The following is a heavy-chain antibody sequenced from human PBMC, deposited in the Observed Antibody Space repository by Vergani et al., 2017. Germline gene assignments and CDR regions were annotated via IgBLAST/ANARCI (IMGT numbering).Heavy chain of an antibody. CDR2: IYYSGST. J-gene: IGHJ4*02. V-gene: IGHV4-59*12. D-gene: IGHD4-17*01. CDR3: ARGPYGYAWDY. Sequence: QVQLQESGPGLVKTSETLSLTCTVSGGSISSYYWSWIRQPPGKGLEWIGYIYYSGSTNYNPSLKSRVTISVDTSKNQFSLKLSSVTAADTAVYYCARGPYGYAWDYWGQGTLVTVSS. CDR1: GGSISSYY.